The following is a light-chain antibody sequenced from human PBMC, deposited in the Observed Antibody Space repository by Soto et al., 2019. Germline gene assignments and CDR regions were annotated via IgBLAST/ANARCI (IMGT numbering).Light chain of an antibody. V-gene: IGKV3-20*01. J-gene: IGKJ1*01. CDR1: QSAFGTY. Sequence: EIVLTQSPGTLSLSPGESATLSCRASQSAFGTYLAWFQQKPGQAPRLLIYGASSRAFGIPDRFSGSGSATDFFLTISRVQPEDFAVYYCHQYGNSPWTLGQGTKVEI. CDR2: GAS. CDR3: HQYGNSPWT.